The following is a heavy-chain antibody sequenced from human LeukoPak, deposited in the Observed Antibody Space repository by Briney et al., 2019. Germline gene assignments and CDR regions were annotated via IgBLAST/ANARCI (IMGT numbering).Heavy chain of an antibody. Sequence: GGSLRLSCAASGFTFSTYYMHWVRQAPGKGLVWVSLINSDGSTTTYADSVKGRFTISRDNAKNTLYLQMNTLRAEDTAVYYCAIFKPPTTYFYGSGSLWAQGTLVTVSS. CDR1: GFTFSTYY. J-gene: IGHJ4*02. D-gene: IGHD3-10*01. V-gene: IGHV3-74*01. CDR3: AIFKPPTTYFYGSGSL. CDR2: INSDGSTT.